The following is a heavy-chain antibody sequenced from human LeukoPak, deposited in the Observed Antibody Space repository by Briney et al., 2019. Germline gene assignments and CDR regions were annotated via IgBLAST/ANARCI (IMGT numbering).Heavy chain of an antibody. Sequence: PSETLSLTCTVSGGSISSYYWSWIRQPAGKGLEWIGRIYTSGSTNYNPSLKSRVTMSVDTSKNQFSLKLSSVTAADTAVYYCARARMVRGVIIYFDYWGQGTLVTVSS. J-gene: IGHJ4*02. V-gene: IGHV4-4*07. D-gene: IGHD3-10*01. CDR3: ARARMVRGVIIYFDY. CDR2: IYTSGST. CDR1: GGSISSYY.